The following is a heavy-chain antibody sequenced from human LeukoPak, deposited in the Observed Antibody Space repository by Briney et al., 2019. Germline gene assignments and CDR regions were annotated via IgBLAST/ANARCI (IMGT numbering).Heavy chain of an antibody. J-gene: IGHJ4*02. CDR3: ARHQSSGYDS. V-gene: IGHV4-4*08. CDR2: IYSSGST. D-gene: IGHD3-22*01. Sequence: SETLSLACTVSGGSISSDYWSWIRQPPGKGLEWIGYIYSSGSTTYNPTLKSRVTISVDTSKNHFSLKLSSMTAADTAVYYCARHQSSGYDSWGQGSLVTVSS. CDR1: GGSISSDY.